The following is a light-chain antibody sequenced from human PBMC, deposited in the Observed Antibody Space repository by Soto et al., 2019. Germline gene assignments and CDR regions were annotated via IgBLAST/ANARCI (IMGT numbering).Light chain of an antibody. J-gene: IGKJ3*01. V-gene: IGKV3-20*01. Sequence: ENVLTQSPGTLSLSPGERATLSCRASQSVSSSYFAWYQQKPGQAPRLLIYGASSRAAGIPHRFSGSGSGTDFTLTISRLDPEDFAVYYCQQYGSPPLSFGPGNKVQI. CDR2: GAS. CDR3: QQYGSPPLS. CDR1: QSVSSSY.